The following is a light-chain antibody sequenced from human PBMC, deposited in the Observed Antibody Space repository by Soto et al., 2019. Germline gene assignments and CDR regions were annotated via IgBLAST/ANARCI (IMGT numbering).Light chain of an antibody. Sequence: DLQMTQSPSSLSASVGDRVTITCRASESIARHLNWYQQKPGKAPKLLIYAASSLQNGVPSRFRGGGSGTDFTLTINNLQPEDFAAYYCQQTYSTLSIPVGQETGLEIK. CDR1: ESIARH. V-gene: IGKV1-39*01. CDR3: QQTYSTLSIP. J-gene: IGKJ5*01. CDR2: AAS.